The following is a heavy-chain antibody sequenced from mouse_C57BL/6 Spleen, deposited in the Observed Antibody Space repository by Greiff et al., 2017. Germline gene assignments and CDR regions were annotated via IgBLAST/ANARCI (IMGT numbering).Heavy chain of an antibody. CDR3: TRDYGSSYLYFDY. J-gene: IGHJ2*01. Sequence: VQLQQSGTVLARPGASVKMSCKTSGYTFTSYWMHWVKQRPGQGLEWIGAIYPGNSDTSYNQKFKGKAKLTAVTSASTAYMELSSLTNEDSAVYYCTRDYGSSYLYFDYWGQGITLTVSS. CDR2: IYPGNSDT. CDR1: GYTFTSYW. V-gene: IGHV1-5*01. D-gene: IGHD1-1*01.